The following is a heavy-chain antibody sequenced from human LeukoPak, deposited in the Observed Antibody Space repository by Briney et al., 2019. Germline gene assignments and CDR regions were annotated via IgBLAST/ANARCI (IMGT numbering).Heavy chain of an antibody. J-gene: IGHJ3*02. Sequence: GESLKISCKGSGYSFTTYWIGWVRHVPGKGLECMGVIYPGGYDTRYSPSFKGQVTISVDKSISSAYLQWSGLKASDTAMYYCARRGATTGAFDIWGQGTMVTVSS. CDR3: ARRGATTGAFDI. D-gene: IGHD1-26*01. CDR1: GYSFTTYW. CDR2: IYPGGYDT. V-gene: IGHV5-51*01.